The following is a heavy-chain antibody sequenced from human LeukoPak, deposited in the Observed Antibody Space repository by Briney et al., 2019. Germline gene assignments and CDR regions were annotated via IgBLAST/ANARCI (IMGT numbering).Heavy chain of an antibody. CDR2: ISYDATNK. CDR1: GFTFSSSD. D-gene: IGHD2/OR15-2a*01. CDR3: AKASSNYFYFFEY. V-gene: IGHV3-30*18. Sequence: GGSLRLSCAASGFTFSSSDMHWVRQAPGKGLEWVAVISYDATNKYYSDSVKRRFTLSRDNSKNTLYLQTDTLRDEDTAVYYCAKASSNYFYFFEYWGQGTLVTVSS. J-gene: IGHJ4*02.